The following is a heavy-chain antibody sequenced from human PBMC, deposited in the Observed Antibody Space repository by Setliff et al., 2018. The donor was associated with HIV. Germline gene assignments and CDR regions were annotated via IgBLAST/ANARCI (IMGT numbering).Heavy chain of an antibody. CDR3: ARGNDYVSSGYYVD. J-gene: IGHJ4*02. CDR2: IVIG. Sequence: SVKVCCKASGGTFTIYAISWVRQAPGQGLEWMGGIVIGNYAQKFQGRVTITADESTSTAYMELSSLRSDDTAVYYCARGNDYVSSGYYVDWGQGTLVTVSS. D-gene: IGHD3-22*01. V-gene: IGHV1-69*10. CDR1: GGTFTIYA.